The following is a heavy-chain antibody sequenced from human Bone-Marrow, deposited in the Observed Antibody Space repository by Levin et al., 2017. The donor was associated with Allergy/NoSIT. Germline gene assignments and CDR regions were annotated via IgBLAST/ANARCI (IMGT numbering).Heavy chain of an antibody. CDR3: ARPMNLVTTADY. J-gene: IGHJ4*02. V-gene: IGHV3-11*01. CDR2: ISGLGGDI. D-gene: IGHD4-17*01. Sequence: PGESLKISCAVSGLTFGDHYMSWIRQTPGKGLEWISSISGLGGDIYYADSVKGRFTVSRDNAKDSLFLHMNNLGVEDTAVYYCARPMNLVTTADYWGQGTLVTVSS. CDR1: GLTFGDHY.